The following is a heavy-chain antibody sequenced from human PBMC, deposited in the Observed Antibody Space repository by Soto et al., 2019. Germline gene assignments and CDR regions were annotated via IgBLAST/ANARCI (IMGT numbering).Heavy chain of an antibody. V-gene: IGHV4-31*02. Sequence: SETLSLTXTVSGGSISSGGYYWSWIRQHPGRGLEWIGYIYYNGNTYYNPSLKSRVTVSVDTSKNQFSLNVRSVTAADTAVYYYGSGSYMLDYWGQGTLVTVSS. CDR3: GSGSYMLDY. CDR1: GGSISSGGYY. J-gene: IGHJ4*02. D-gene: IGHD3-10*01. CDR2: IYYNGNT.